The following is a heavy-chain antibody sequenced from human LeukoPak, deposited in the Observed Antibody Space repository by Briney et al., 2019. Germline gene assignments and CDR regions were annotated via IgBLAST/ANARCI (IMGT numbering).Heavy chain of an antibody. D-gene: IGHD2-2*01. CDR1: GFTVRGSS. CDR3: ARDGRYCSRSTCPPGHYYYYGMDV. Sequence: PGGSLRLSCAASGFTVRGSSLHWVRQDPGKGLVWVSHISTDGSTTGYADSVRGRFTISRDNAKNTLYLQMNSLRAEDTAVYFCARDGRYCSRSTCPPGHYYYYGMDVWGQGTTVTVSS. V-gene: IGHV3-74*01. J-gene: IGHJ6*02. CDR2: ISTDGSTT.